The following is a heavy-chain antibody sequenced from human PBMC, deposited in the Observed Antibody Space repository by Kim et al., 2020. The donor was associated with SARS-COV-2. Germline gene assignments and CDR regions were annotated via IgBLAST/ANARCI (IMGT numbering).Heavy chain of an antibody. V-gene: IGHV3-74*01. Sequence: GGSLRLSCAASGFTFSSYWMHWVRQGPGKGLVWVSHINNDGSRTNYADSVKGRFTITRDNAKNTLYLQMNSLRAEDTAVYYCARVKGIGEPFEYWGQGTLVTVSS. CDR3: ARVKGIGEPFEY. J-gene: IGHJ4*02. CDR1: GFTFSSYW. D-gene: IGHD3-10*01. CDR2: INNDGSRT.